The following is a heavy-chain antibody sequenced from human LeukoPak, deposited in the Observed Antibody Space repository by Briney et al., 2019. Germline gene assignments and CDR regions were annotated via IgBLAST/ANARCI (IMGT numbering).Heavy chain of an antibody. J-gene: IGHJ4*02. CDR1: GFTFSSYE. D-gene: IGHD6-6*01. CDR2: ISSSGSTI. Sequence: GGSLRLSCAASGFTFSSYEMNWVRQAPGKRLEWVSYISSSGSTIYYADSVKGRFTISRDNAKNSLYLQMNSLRAEDTAVYYRARTPRIAARPPYFDYWGQGTLVTVSS. V-gene: IGHV3-48*03. CDR3: ARTPRIAARPPYFDY.